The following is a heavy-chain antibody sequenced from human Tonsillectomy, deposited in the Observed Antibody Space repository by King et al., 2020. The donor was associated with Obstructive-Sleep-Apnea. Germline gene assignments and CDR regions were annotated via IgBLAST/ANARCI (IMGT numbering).Heavy chain of an antibody. CDR3: ATVAVSTATYYFDY. D-gene: IGHD4-17*01. J-gene: IGHJ4*02. CDR1: GYTFTGYY. V-gene: IGHV1-2*02. Sequence: VQLVQSGAEVKKPGASVKVSCKASGYTFTGYYIHWVRQAPGQGLELMGWINPNSGGTNYAQKFQGRVTMTRDTSISTAYMELSRLISDDTAVYYCATVAVSTATYYFDYWGQGTLVTVSS. CDR2: INPNSGGT.